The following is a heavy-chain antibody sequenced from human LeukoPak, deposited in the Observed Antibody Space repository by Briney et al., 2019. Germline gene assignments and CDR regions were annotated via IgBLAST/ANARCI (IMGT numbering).Heavy chain of an antibody. CDR2: IYSGGST. Sequence: GGSLRLSCAASGFTVRNNYMSWVRQAPGKGLEWVSVIYSGGSTYYADSVKGRFTITRDNSKNTLYLQMNSLRAEDTAVYFCATGERMVRGDGVDYWGQGTLVTVSS. D-gene: IGHD3-10*01. J-gene: IGHJ4*02. CDR1: GFTVRNNY. CDR3: ATGERMVRGDGVDY. V-gene: IGHV3-66*01.